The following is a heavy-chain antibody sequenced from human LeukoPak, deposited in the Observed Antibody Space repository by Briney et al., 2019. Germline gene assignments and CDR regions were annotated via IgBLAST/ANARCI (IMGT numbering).Heavy chain of an antibody. CDR3: ARDFYGDHFDY. J-gene: IGHJ4*02. CDR2: ISYSSSYI. Sequence: GGSLRLSCAASGFTFSNYNMNWVRQAPGKGLEWVPSISYSSSYIYYADSVKGRFTISRDNAKNSLYLQMNSLRAEDTAVYYCARDFYGDHFDYWGQGTLVTVSS. D-gene: IGHD4-17*01. CDR1: GFTFSNYN. V-gene: IGHV3-21*01.